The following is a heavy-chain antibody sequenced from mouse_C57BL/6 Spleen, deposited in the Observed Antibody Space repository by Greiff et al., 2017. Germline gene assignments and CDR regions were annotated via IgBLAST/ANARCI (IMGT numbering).Heavy chain of an antibody. Sequence: VQLQQSGPELVKPGASVKISCKASGYSFTDYNMNWVKQSNGKSLEWIGVINPNYGTTSYKQKFKGKATLTVDQSSSTAYMQLNSLTSEDSAFYDCARSNYSNYPFAYWGQGTLVTVSA. D-gene: IGHD2-5*01. V-gene: IGHV1-39*01. J-gene: IGHJ3*01. CDR2: INPNYGTT. CDR3: ARSNYSNYPFAY. CDR1: GYSFTDYN.